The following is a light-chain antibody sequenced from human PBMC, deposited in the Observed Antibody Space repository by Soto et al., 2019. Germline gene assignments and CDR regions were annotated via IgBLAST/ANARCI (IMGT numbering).Light chain of an antibody. CDR1: QTIDSW. CDR3: QQYHIYSGT. Sequence: DIQMTQSPSTLSASVGDRVSITWRASQTIDSWLAWYQQRPGKPPNLLIYKASTLASGVPSRFSGSGSGTEFTLTVNSLQPDDFATYYCQQYHIYSGTFGQGTKVDIK. J-gene: IGKJ1*01. V-gene: IGKV1-5*03. CDR2: KAS.